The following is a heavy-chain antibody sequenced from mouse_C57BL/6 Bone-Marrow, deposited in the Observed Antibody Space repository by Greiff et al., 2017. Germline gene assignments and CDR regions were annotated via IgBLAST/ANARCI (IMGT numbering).Heavy chain of an antibody. Sequence: DVHLVESGGGLVQPGGSLSLSCAASGFTFTDYYMSWVRQPPGKALEWLGFIRNKANGYTTEYSASVKGRFTISRDNSQSILYLQLNALRAEDSATYYCARWDYYVDYWGQGTTLTVSS. V-gene: IGHV7-3*01. CDR2: IRNKANGYTT. CDR3: ARWDYYVDY. CDR1: GFTFTDYY. J-gene: IGHJ2*01. D-gene: IGHD3-3*01.